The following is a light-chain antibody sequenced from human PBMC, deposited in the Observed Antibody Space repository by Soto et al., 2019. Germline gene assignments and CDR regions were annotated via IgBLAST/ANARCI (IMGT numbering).Light chain of an antibody. CDR2: GAS. CDR1: QSVSSR. J-gene: IGKJ3*01. CDR3: QQYGNSPGFT. V-gene: IGKV3-20*01. Sequence: EIVMTQSPATLSVSPGERVTLSCRASQSVSSRLAWYHQKPGQSPRLXIYGASSRATGIPDRFSGSGSGTDFTLPISRLEPEDFAAYYGQQYGNSPGFTFGPGTKVDIK.